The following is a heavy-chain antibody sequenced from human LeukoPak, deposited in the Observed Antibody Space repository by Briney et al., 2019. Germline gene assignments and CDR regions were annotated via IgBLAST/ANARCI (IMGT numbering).Heavy chain of an antibody. CDR3: ARLDSSGFDY. CDR2: ISDSGGRT. D-gene: IGHD3-22*01. V-gene: IGHV3-23*01. J-gene: IGHJ4*02. CDR1: GFTFSSYA. Sequence: GGSLRLSCAASGFTFSSYAMTWVRQAPGKGLEWVSSISDSGGRTYYADSVKGRCTISRDNSKNTLYLQMNSLRAEDTAVYYCARLDSSGFDYWGQGTLVTVSS.